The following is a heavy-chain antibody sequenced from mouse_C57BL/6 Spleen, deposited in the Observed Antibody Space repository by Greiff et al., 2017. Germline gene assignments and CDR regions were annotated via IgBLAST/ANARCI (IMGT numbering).Heavy chain of an antibody. Sequence: QVQLQQPGAELVKPGASVKLSCKASGYTFTSYWMHWVKQRPGRGLKWIGRIDPNSGGTKYNEKFKSKATLTVDKPSSTAYMQLSSLTSEDSAVYYCARTYYSNCFDYWGQGTTLTVSS. CDR1: GYTFTSYW. D-gene: IGHD2-5*01. V-gene: IGHV1-72*01. J-gene: IGHJ2*01. CDR3: ARTYYSNCFDY. CDR2: IDPNSGGT.